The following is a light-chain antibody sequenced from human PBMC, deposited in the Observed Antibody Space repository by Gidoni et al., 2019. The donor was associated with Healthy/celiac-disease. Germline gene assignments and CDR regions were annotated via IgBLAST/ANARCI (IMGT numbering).Light chain of an antibody. V-gene: IGKV1-39*01. CDR2: AAS. Sequence: DIQMTQSPSSLSASVGDRVTITCRASQRISSYLNWYQQKPGKAPKLLIYAASSLQSGVPSRFSGSGSGTDFTLTISSMQPEDFATYYCQQSYSTPLYTFGQWTKLEIK. CDR1: QRISSY. CDR3: QQSYSTPLYT. J-gene: IGKJ2*01.